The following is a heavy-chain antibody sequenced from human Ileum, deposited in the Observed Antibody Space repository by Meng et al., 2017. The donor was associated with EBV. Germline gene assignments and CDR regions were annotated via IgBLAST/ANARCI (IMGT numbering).Heavy chain of an antibody. CDR2: IYYSGST. D-gene: IGHD3-22*01. CDR1: GGSISSCDCH. Sequence: QQPLQHDLPVLAIPSHPLSLTPAVSGGSISSCDCHWSLIRQPSCTGLEWIGYIYYSGSTYYHPSLKSRVTISVDTSKTQFSLKLSSVTAADTAVYYCARGYYDSSGYGYWYFDLWGRGTLVTVSS. V-gene: IGHV4-30-4*01. J-gene: IGHJ2*01. CDR3: ARGYYDSSGYGYWYFDL.